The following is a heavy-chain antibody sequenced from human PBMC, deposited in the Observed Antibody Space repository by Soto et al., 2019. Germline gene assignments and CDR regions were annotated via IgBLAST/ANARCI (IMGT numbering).Heavy chain of an antibody. V-gene: IGHV4-30-2*01. CDR3: ATYTAFAKYYFDY. J-gene: IGHJ4*02. CDR2: IYPSGNI. CDR1: GVFITTNGYS. D-gene: IGHD3-16*01. Sequence: PLSLTCADSGVFITTNGYSWSWIRQPPGKGLEWIGYIYPSGNIFYNPSLNSRVTISADTSKNQFSLKLTSVTAADTAVYFCATYTAFAKYYFDYWGRGTLVTVSS.